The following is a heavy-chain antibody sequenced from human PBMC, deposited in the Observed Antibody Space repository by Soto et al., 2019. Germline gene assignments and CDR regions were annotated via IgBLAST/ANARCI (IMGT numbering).Heavy chain of an antibody. D-gene: IGHD2-15*01. V-gene: IGHV3-30-3*01. CDR1: GFTFSSYA. Sequence: VGSLRLSCAASGFTFSSYAMHWVRQAPGKGLEWVAVISYDGSNKYYADSVKGRFTISRDNSKNTLYLQMNSLRAEDTAVYYCARDRVVVMSYYYYGMDVWGQGTTVTVSS. J-gene: IGHJ6*02. CDR2: ISYDGSNK. CDR3: ARDRVVVMSYYYYGMDV.